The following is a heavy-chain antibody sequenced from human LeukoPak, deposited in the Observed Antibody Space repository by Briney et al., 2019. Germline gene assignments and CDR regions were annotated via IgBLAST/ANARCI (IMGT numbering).Heavy chain of an antibody. CDR3: ARPYGESGIAAADPTRLDY. D-gene: IGHD6-13*01. V-gene: IGHV3-11*04. CDR2: ISSSGSTI. Sequence: GGSLRLSCAAAGFTFSDYYMSWIRQAPGKGLEWVSYISSSGSTIYYADSVKGRFTISRDNAKNSLYLQMNSLRAEDTAVYYCARPYGESGIAAADPTRLDYWGQGTLVTVSS. CDR1: GFTFSDYY. J-gene: IGHJ4*02.